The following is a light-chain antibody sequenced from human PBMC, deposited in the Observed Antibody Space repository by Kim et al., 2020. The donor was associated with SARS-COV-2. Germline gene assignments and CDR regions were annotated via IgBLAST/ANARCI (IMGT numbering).Light chain of an antibody. CDR1: QSISTH. CDR2: TAT. J-gene: IGKJ2*02. Sequence: DIQLTQSPSSLSASVGDRVTVTCRASQSISTHLNWYQQKPGKAPNLLIYTATNLQSGVPSRFSGSGSGTDFTLTISNLQPEDFATYYCQQSYNTLWTFGQGTKLEI. CDR3: QQSYNTLWT. V-gene: IGKV1-39*01.